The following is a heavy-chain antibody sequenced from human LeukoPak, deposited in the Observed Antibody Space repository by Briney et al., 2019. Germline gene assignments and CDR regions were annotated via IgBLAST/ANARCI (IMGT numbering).Heavy chain of an antibody. CDR3: AKDFDYGDCGPPNWFDP. CDR2: ISYDGSNK. J-gene: IGHJ5*02. Sequence: GGSLRLSCAASGFTFSSYGMHWVRQAPGKGLEWVAVISYDGSNKYYADSVKGRFTISRDNSKNTLYLQMNSLRAEDTAVYYCAKDFDYGDCGPPNWFDPWGQGTLVTVSS. V-gene: IGHV3-30*18. D-gene: IGHD4-17*01. CDR1: GFTFSSYG.